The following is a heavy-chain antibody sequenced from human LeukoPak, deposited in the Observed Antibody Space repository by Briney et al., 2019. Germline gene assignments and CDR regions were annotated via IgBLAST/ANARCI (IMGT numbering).Heavy chain of an antibody. J-gene: IGHJ4*02. CDR3: ARDLITGTTTGY. CDR2: IKEDGSEK. D-gene: IGHD1-7*01. V-gene: IGHV3-7*01. CDR1: GFTFSNYW. Sequence: GGSLRLSCAASGFTFSNYWMSWVRQAPGKGLEWVANIKEDGSEKYYVDSVKGRFTVSRDNAKNSLYLQMNSLRDEDTAVYYCARDLITGTTTGYWGQGTLVTVSS.